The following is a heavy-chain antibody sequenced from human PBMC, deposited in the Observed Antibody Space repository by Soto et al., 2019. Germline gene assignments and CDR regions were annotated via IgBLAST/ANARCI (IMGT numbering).Heavy chain of an antibody. D-gene: IGHD2-2*02. Sequence: QAYLEQSGAEVKKPGTSVKVSCKASGYSLTDNGITWVRQASGQGLEYMGWISPDSGNTDYARRFQRRVTLTSDTSINTAYMELSSLRSDDTAVYYCARVYGYYYFYMDVWGKGTTVTVSS. CDR1: GYSLTDNG. CDR2: ISPDSGNT. V-gene: IGHV1-8*02. CDR3: ARVYGYYYFYMDV. J-gene: IGHJ6*03.